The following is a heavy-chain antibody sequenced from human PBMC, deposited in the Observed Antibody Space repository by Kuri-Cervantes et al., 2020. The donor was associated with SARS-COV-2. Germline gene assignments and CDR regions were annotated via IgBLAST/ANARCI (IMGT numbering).Heavy chain of an antibody. Sequence: SQTLSLTCAVYGGSFSGYYWSWIRQPPGKGLEWIGEINHSGSTNYNPSLESRVTISVDTSKNQFSLKLSSVTAADTAVYYCAIAWSTFDYWGQGTLVTVSS. CDR2: INHSGST. CDR1: GGSFSGYY. V-gene: IGHV4-34*01. CDR3: AIAWSTFDY. D-gene: IGHD2-15*01. J-gene: IGHJ4*02.